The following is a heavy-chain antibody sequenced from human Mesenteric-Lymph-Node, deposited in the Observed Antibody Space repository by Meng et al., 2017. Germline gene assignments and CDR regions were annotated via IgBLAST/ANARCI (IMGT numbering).Heavy chain of an antibody. CDR1: GFTFSNYW. CDR3: ARDLYASGSYDQ. V-gene: IGHV3-7*01. CDR2: IKQDGSDK. J-gene: IGHJ5*02. D-gene: IGHD3-10*01. Sequence: ETLSLTCAASGFTFSNYWVAWVRQAPGNGLEWVGNIKQDGSDKYYVDSVKGRFTMSRDNAKNSLYLQMNSLRVEDTAVYYCARDLYASGSYDQWGQGTLVTVSS.